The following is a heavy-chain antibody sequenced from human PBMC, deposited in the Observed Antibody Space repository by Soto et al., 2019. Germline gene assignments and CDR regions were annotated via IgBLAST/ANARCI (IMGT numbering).Heavy chain of an antibody. D-gene: IGHD6-19*01. Sequence: PSQTLSLTCAISGDSVSSNSAAWNWIRPSPSRGLEWLGRTYYRSKWYNDYAVSVKSRITINPDTSKNQCSLQLNSVTPADTAVYSDATVGLAVAEYYYYGMDVWGQGTTVTVSS. J-gene: IGHJ6*02. V-gene: IGHV6-1*01. CDR3: ATVGLAVAEYYYYGMDV. CDR2: TYYRSKWYN. CDR1: GDSVSSNSAA.